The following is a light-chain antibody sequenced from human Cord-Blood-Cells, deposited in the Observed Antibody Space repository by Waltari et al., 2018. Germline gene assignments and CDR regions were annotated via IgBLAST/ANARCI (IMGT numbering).Light chain of an antibody. CDR1: QSISSY. Sequence: DIQMTQSPSSLSASVGDRVTIPCRANQSISSYLNWYQQKPGKAPKLLIYAASSLQSGVPSRFSGSGYGTDVTLTISSLQPEDFATYYCQQSYSTPMYSFGQGTKLEIK. CDR2: AAS. CDR3: QQSYSTPMYS. V-gene: IGKV1-39*01. J-gene: IGKJ2*03.